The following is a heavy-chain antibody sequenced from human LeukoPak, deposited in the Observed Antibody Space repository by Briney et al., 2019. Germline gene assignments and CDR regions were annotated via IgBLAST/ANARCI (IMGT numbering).Heavy chain of an antibody. Sequence: SQTLSLTCAISGDSVSTNSGAWNWLRQSPSRGLEWLGRTYYNSKWYTDYAISVESQITFNSDTSKNHFSLQLNSVTTEDTAVYYCAKSSWAANKGGFNSWGQGTLVTVSS. D-gene: IGHD1/OR15-1a*01. J-gene: IGHJ4*02. V-gene: IGHV6-1*01. CDR1: GDSVSTNSGA. CDR2: TYYNSKWYT. CDR3: AKSSWAANKGGFNS.